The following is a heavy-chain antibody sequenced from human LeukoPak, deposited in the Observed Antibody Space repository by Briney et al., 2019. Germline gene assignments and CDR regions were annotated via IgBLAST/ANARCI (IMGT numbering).Heavy chain of an antibody. D-gene: IGHD2-15*01. CDR2: IYYSGST. Sequence: SETLSLTCTVSGGSISSYYWSWIRQPPGKGLEWIGYIYYSGSTNYNPSLRSRVTISVDTSKNQFSLKLSSVTAADTAVYYCARSVEGYCSGGSCYSYYYYMDVWGKGITVTVSS. CDR1: GGSISSYY. J-gene: IGHJ6*03. V-gene: IGHV4-59*01. CDR3: ARSVEGYCSGGSCYSYYYYMDV.